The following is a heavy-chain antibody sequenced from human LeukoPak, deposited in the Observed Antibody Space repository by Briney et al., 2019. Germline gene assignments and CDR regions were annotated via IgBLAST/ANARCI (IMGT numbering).Heavy chain of an antibody. CDR3: AKRNCGGDCLSWFDP. V-gene: IGHV3-23*01. D-gene: IGHD2-21*02. J-gene: IGHJ5*02. CDR1: GFTFSSSA. Sequence: GGSLRLSCAASGFTFSSSAMSWVRQAPGKGLEWVSAISNNGGYTYYADSVQGRFTISSDNFKSTLFLQMNSLRAEDTAIYYCAKRNCGGDCLSWFDPWGQGTLVTVSS. CDR2: ISNNGGYT.